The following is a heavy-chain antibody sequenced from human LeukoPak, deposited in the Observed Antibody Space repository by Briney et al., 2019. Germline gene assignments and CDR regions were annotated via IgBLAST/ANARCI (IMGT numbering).Heavy chain of an antibody. CDR3: ARQTYYYDSSGYYRLYYFDY. CDR2: IYPGDSDT. J-gene: IGHJ4*02. V-gene: IGHV5-51*01. Sequence: GESLKISCKGSGYIFTSYWIGWVRQMPGKGLEWMGIIYPGDSDTRYSPSFQGQVTISADKSISTAYLQWSSLKASDTAMYYCARQTYYYDSSGYYRLYYFDYWGQGTLVTVSS. CDR1: GYIFTSYW. D-gene: IGHD3-22*01.